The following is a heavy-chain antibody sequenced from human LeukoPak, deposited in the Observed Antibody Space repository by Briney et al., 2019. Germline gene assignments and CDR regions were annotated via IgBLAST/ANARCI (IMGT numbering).Heavy chain of an antibody. CDR3: TRVGILTGLDY. CDR1: GGSISSYY. Sequence: SETLSLTCTVSGGSISSYYWSWIRQPPGKGLEWIGYIYYSGSTNYNPSLKSRVTISVDTSKNQFSLKLSSVTAADTAVYYCTRVGILTGLDYWGQGTLVTVSS. CDR2: IYYSGST. J-gene: IGHJ4*02. V-gene: IGHV4-59*01. D-gene: IGHD3-9*01.